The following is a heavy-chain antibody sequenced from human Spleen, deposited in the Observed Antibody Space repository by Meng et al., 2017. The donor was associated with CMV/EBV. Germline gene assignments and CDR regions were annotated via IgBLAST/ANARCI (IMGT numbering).Heavy chain of an antibody. CDR3: ARIERRRILQYCGSACSTTDY. J-gene: IGHJ4*02. V-gene: IGHV4-4*02. CDR1: SRHW. CDR2: IYHSSLT. Sequence: SRHWFSEVRQAPAKGWEWIREIYHSSLTNYNPSLKSRVTISVDKFKNPFSLKLGSLTASDTAVYYCARIERRRILQYCGSACSTTDYWGQGTLVTVSS. D-gene: IGHD2-21*02.